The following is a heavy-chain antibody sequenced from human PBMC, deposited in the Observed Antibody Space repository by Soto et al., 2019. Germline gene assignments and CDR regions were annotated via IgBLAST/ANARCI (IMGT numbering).Heavy chain of an antibody. CDR1: GGTFSSYA. CDR2: IIPIFGTA. J-gene: IGHJ4*02. V-gene: IGHV1-69*06. D-gene: IGHD1-26*01. Sequence: QVQLVQSGAEVKKPGSSVKVSCKASGGTFSSYAISWVRQAPGQGLEWMGGIIPIFGTANYAQKFQGRVTIPADISTSTAYMERGSLRSGDRAVYYCARGGGVGATTGWDWGQGTLVTVSS. CDR3: ARGGGVGATTGWD.